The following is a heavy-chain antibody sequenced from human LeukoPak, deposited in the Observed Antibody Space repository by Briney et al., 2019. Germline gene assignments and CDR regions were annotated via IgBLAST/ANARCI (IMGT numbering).Heavy chain of an antibody. V-gene: IGHV4-39*01. CDR3: ARSTNDFWSGTLGFDI. J-gene: IGHJ3*02. CDR1: GGSISSSNW. D-gene: IGHD3-3*01. Sequence: PSETLSLTCAVSGGSISSSNWWSWVRQPPGKGLEWIGSIYYSGSTYYNPSLKSRVTISVDTSKNQFSLKLSSVTAADTAVYYCARSTNDFWSGTLGFDIWGQGTMVTVSS. CDR2: IYYSGST.